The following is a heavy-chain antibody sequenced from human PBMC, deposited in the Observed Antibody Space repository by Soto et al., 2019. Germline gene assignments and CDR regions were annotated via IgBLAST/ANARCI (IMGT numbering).Heavy chain of an antibody. Sequence: ASVKVSCKASGYTFTSYGISWVRQAPGQGLEWMGWISAYNGNTNYAQKLQGRVTVTTDTSTSTAYMELNSLRYEDTAVYYCARDKGYCSDTSCPDFDYWGQGTLVTVS. CDR3: ARDKGYCSDTSCPDFDY. D-gene: IGHD2-15*01. J-gene: IGHJ4*02. CDR2: ISAYNGNT. V-gene: IGHV1-18*01. CDR1: GYTFTSYG.